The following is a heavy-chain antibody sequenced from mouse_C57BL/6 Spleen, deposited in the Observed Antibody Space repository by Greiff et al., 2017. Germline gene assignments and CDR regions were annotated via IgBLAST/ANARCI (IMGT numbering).Heavy chain of an antibody. CDR2: IRNKANGYTT. J-gene: IGHJ4*01. CDR3: ARYGERAYAMDY. Sequence: EVQRVESGGGLVQPGGSLSLSCAASGFTFTDYYMSWVRQPPGKALEWLGFIRNKANGYTTEYSASVKGRFTISRDNSQSILYRQMNALRAEDSATYYCARYGERAYAMDYWGQGTSVTVSS. CDR1: GFTFTDYY. D-gene: IGHD3-3*01. V-gene: IGHV7-3*01.